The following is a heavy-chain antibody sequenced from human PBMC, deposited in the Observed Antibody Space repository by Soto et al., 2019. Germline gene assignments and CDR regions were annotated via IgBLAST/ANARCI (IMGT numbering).Heavy chain of an antibody. CDR1: GGSISSSSYY. J-gene: IGHJ5*02. D-gene: IGHD2-15*01. V-gene: IGHV4-39*01. Sequence: PSETLSLTCTVSGGSISSSSYYWGCIRQPPGKGLEWIGSIYYSGSTYYNPSLKSRVTISVDTSKNQFSLKLSSVTAADTAVYYCARLRVRCSGGSCYPRLIWPWGQGTLVTVSS. CDR2: IYYSGST. CDR3: ARLRVRCSGGSCYPRLIWP.